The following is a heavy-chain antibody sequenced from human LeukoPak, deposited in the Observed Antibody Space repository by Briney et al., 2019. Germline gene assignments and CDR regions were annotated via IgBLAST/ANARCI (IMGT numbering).Heavy chain of an antibody. CDR2: ISWNSGSI. CDR3: AKVGSSGWCYDY. CDR1: GFTFDDYA. V-gene: IGHV3-9*01. Sequence: PGGSLRLSCAASGFTFDDYAMHWVRQAPGKGLEWVSGISWNSGSIGYADSVKGRFTISRDNAKNSLYLQLNSLRAEDTALYYCAKVGSSGWCYDYWGQGTLVTVSS. D-gene: IGHD6-19*01. J-gene: IGHJ4*02.